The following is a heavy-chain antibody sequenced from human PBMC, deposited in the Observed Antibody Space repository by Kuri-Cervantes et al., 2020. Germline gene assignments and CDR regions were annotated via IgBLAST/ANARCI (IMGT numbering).Heavy chain of an antibody. J-gene: IGHJ4*02. D-gene: IGHD5-12*01. V-gene: IGHV3-15*01. CDR2: IKSKTDGGTT. CDR3: TTFSKGWLYFDC. Sequence: GGSLRLSCAASGFTFSNAWMSWVRQAPGKGLEWVGRIKSKTDGGTTDYAAPVKGRFTISRDDSKNTLYLQMNSLKTEDTAVYYCTTFSKGWLYFDCWGQGTLVTVSS. CDR1: GFTFSNAW.